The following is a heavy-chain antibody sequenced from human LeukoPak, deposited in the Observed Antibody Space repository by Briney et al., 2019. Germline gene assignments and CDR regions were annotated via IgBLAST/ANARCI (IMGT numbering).Heavy chain of an antibody. CDR1: GDSITSPTYY. D-gene: IGHD3-16*02. J-gene: IGHJ4*02. V-gene: IGHV4-61*09. CDR3: ARETIVLGGFLVNKDS. CDR2: IYTTGKN. Sequence: IPSETLSLTCAVSGDSITSPTYYWSWFRQPAGKGLEWIGHIYTTGKNDYNPSLKSRVTISVDTSRNQFSLKMTSVTAADTAVYFCARETIVLGGFLVNKDSWGQGTLVIVSS.